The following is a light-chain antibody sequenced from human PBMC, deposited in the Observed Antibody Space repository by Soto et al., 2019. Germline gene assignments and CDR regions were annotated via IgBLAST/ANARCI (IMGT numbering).Light chain of an antibody. CDR1: QSVSSSY. V-gene: IGKV3-20*01. CDR2: AAS. Sequence: EIVLTQSPGTLSLSPGERATLSCRASQSVSSSYLVWHQQKPGQAPRLLIYAASRRATGIPDRFSGSGSGTDFTLTISRLEPEDFAVYYCQRYGRSQWTFGQGTKVDMK. CDR3: QRYGRSQWT. J-gene: IGKJ1*01.